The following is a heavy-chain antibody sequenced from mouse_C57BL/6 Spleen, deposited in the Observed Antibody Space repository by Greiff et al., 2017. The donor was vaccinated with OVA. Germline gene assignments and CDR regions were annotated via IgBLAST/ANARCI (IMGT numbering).Heavy chain of an antibody. CDR2: ISDGGSYT. CDR3: ARDPLNWAYFDY. V-gene: IGHV5-4*01. J-gene: IGHJ2*01. CDR1: GFTFSSYA. Sequence: EVQLVESGGGLVKPGGSLKLSCAASGFTFSSYAMSWVRQTPEKRLEWVATISDGGSYTYYPDNVKGRFTISRDNAKNNLYLQMSHLKSEDTAMYYCARDPLNWAYFDYWGQGTTLTVSS. D-gene: IGHD4-1*02.